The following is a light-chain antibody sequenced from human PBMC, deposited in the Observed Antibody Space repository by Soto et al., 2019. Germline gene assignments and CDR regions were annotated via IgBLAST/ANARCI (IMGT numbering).Light chain of an antibody. V-gene: IGLV2-18*02. CDR2: EVS. CDR1: SSDVGRYNR. Sequence: QSALAQPASVSGSRGQSITISCTGTSSDVGRYNRVSWYQQPPGTAPQLMIYEVSNRPSGVPDRFSGSKSGNTASLTISGLQAEDEADYYCTSYTSSSTYVFGTGTKVTVL. J-gene: IGLJ1*01. CDR3: TSYTSSSTYV.